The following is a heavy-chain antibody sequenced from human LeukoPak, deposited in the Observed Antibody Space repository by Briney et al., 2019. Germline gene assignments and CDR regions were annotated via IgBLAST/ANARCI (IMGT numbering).Heavy chain of an antibody. J-gene: IGHJ4*02. CDR1: GFTFSTYG. CDR3: ARARNCDY. CDR2: ISYDGRDK. Sequence: GGSLRLSCAASGFTFSTYGMHWVRQAPGKGLEWVAVISYDGRDKYYVDSVKGRFTISRDNAKNSLFLQMNGLRAEDTAVYYCARARNCDYWGQGTLVTVSS. D-gene: IGHD1-7*01. V-gene: IGHV3-30*03.